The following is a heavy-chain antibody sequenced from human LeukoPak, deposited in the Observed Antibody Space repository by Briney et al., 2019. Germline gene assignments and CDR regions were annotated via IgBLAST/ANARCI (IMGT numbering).Heavy chain of an antibody. Sequence: PGGSLRFSCAASGFTFSSYSMNWVRQAPGKGLEWVSSISSSSSYIYYADSVKGRFTISRDNAKNSLYLQMNSLRAEDTAVYYCARAGGKYSSSLLDYWGQGTLVTVSS. CDR3: ARAGGKYSSSLLDY. J-gene: IGHJ4*02. D-gene: IGHD6-6*01. CDR2: ISSSSSYI. V-gene: IGHV3-21*01. CDR1: GFTFSSYS.